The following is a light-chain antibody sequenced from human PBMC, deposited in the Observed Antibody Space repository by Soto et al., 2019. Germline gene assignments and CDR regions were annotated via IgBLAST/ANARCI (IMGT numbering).Light chain of an antibody. CDR1: SRDVGGY. CDR2: EVS. J-gene: IGLJ2*01. Sequence: QYALTQPASVSGSPGQSITISCTGTSRDVGGYVSWYQQHPGKAPKLMIYEVSNRPSGVSNRFSGSKSGNTASLTISGLQAEDEADYYCRSYTSSNTLVFGGGTKLTVL. CDR3: RSYTSSNTLV. V-gene: IGLV2-14*01.